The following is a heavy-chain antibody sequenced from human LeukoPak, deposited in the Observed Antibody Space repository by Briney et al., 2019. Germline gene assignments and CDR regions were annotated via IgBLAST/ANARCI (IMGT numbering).Heavy chain of an antibody. Sequence: SQTLSLTCSVSGVSISSGGYYWSWIRQHPGKGLEWIGYIYYSGSTYYNPSLKSRVTVSVDTSKNHFSLKLSSVTAADTAVYYCARDTGASGWFDPWGQGTLVTVSS. CDR1: GVSISSGGYY. J-gene: IGHJ5*02. D-gene: IGHD2-8*02. V-gene: IGHV4-31*03. CDR2: IYYSGST. CDR3: ARDTGASGWFDP.